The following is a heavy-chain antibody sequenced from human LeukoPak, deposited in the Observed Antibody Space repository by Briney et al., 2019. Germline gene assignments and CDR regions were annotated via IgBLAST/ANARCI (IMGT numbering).Heavy chain of an antibody. CDR3: ARDRSVNDH. V-gene: IGHV1-18*01. Sequence: ASVKVPCKASGYNFANYGMSWVRQAPGQGLEWMGWVSVYKGNTQYAQKFQDRVTMTTDTSTSTVYMELRGLESDDTAVYYCARDRSVNDHWGQGTLVTVSS. CDR2: VSVYKGNT. CDR1: GYNFANYG. J-gene: IGHJ4*02. D-gene: IGHD3-3*01.